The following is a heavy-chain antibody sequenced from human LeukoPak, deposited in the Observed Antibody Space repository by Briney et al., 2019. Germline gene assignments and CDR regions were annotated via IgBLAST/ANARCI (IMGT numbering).Heavy chain of an antibody. J-gene: IGHJ3*02. CDR2: ISWNSGSI. CDR3: ARDLVGADAFDI. CDR1: GFTFDDYA. D-gene: IGHD1-26*01. Sequence: GGSLRLSCAASGFTFDDYAMHWVRQAPGKGLEWVSGISWNSGSIGYADSVKGRFTISRDNAKNSLYLQMNSLRAEDTAVYYCARDLVGADAFDIWGQGTMVTVSS. V-gene: IGHV3-9*01.